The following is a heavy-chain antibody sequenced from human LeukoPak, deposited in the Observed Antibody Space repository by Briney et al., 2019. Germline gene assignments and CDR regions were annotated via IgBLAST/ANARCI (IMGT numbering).Heavy chain of an antibody. CDR1: GGTFSSYA. J-gene: IGHJ4*02. CDR2: IIPIFGTA. V-gene: IGHV1-69*13. CDR3: ARVGVWEPTGIEYFDY. D-gene: IGHD1-26*01. Sequence: SVKVSCKASGGTFSSYAISWVRQAPGQGLEWMGGIIPIFGTANYAQKFQGRVTITADESTSTAYMELSSPRSEDTAVYYCARVGVWEPTGIEYFDYWGQGTLVTVSS.